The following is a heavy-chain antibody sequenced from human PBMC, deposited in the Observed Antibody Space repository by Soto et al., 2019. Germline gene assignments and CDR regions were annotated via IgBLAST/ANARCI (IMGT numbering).Heavy chain of an antibody. V-gene: IGHV1-3*01. CDR1: GYTFTSYA. Sequence: QVQLVQSGAEVKKPGASVKVSCKASGYTFTSYAMHWVRQAPGQRLEWMGRINAGNGNTKYSQKFQGRVTITRDTSASTAYMELSSLRSEDTAVYYCAREDGVYSSGWYDYWGQETLVTVSS. CDR3: AREDGVYSSGWYDY. CDR2: INAGNGNT. D-gene: IGHD6-19*01. J-gene: IGHJ4*02.